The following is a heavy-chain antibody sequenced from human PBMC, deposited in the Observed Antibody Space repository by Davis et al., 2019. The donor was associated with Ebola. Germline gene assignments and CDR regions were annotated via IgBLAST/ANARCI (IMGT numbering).Heavy chain of an antibody. V-gene: IGHV3-53*01. CDR1: YYDVGTNF. J-gene: IGHJ4*02. CDR2: ISNDGKT. CDR3: AVGHYSNPNG. Sequence: PGGSLRLSCVASYYDVGTNFLSWVRQAPGKGLEWVSLISNDGKTYYIESVKGRFTISRDTSKNTFFLQMNSLRAEDTAVYYCAVGHYSNPNGWGQGTLVTVSS. D-gene: IGHD1-26*01.